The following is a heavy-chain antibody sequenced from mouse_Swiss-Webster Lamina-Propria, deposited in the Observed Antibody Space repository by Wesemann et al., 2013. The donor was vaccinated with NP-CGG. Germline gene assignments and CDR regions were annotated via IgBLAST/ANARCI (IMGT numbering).Heavy chain of an antibody. V-gene: IGHV5-17*02. D-gene: IGHD2-3*01. Sequence: EYAGGLVQPGGSRKLSCAASGFTFSSFGMHWVRQAPEKGLEWVAYISSGSSTIYYADTVKGRFTISRDNPKNTLFLQMTSLRSEDTAMYYCASDGYYPAWFAYWGQGTLVTVSA. CDR3: ASDGYYPAWFAY. J-gene: IGHJ3*01. CDR1: GFTFSSFG. CDR2: ISSGSSTI.